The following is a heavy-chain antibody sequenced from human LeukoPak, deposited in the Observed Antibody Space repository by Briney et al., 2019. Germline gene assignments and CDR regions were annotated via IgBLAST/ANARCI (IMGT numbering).Heavy chain of an antibody. Sequence: GGSLRLSCAASGFTFSSYGMHWVRQAPGKALEWVAFIRYDGSNKYYADSVKGRFTISRDNAKNSLYLQMNSLRAEDTALYYCAKAPGEVVVPAALGYWGQGTLVTVSS. CDR3: AKAPGEVVVPAALGY. CDR1: GFTFSSYG. D-gene: IGHD2-2*01. V-gene: IGHV3-30*02. CDR2: IRYDGSNK. J-gene: IGHJ4*02.